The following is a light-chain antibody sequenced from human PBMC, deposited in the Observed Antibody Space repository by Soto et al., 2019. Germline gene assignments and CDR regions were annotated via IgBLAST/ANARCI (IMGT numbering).Light chain of an antibody. CDR2: GAS. J-gene: IGKJ1*01. Sequence: EIVMTQSPATLSVSPGERATLSCRASQSVSSNLAWYQQKPGQAPWLLIYGASTRATGIPARFSGSGSGTEFTLTISSLQSEDFAVYYCQQYNNWPGTFGQGTKVEI. CDR1: QSVSSN. CDR3: QQYNNWPGT. V-gene: IGKV3-15*01.